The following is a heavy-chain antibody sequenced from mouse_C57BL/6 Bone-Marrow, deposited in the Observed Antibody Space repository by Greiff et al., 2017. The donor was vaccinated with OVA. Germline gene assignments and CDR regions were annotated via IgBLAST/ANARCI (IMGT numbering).Heavy chain of an antibody. D-gene: IGHD1-1*01. CDR2: IDPSDSYT. CDR3: ARSAITTVVATGYFDY. CDR1: GYTFTSYW. Sequence: VQLQQSGAELVRPGTSVKLSCKASGYTFTSYWMHWVKQRPGQGLEWIGVIDPSDSYTNYNQKFKGKATLTVDTSSSTAYMQLSSLTSEDSAVYYCARSAITTVVATGYFDYWGQGTTLTVSS. V-gene: IGHV1-59*01. J-gene: IGHJ2*01.